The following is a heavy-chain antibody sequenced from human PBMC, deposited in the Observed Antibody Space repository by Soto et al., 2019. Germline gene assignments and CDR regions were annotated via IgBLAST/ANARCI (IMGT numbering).Heavy chain of an antibody. V-gene: IGHV4-59*01. D-gene: IGHD1-1*01. CDR3: ARDPGTTPYFDY. Sequence: SETLSLTCTVSGGSISSYYWSWIRQPPGKGLEWIGYIYYSGSTNYNPSLKSRVTISVDTSKNQFSLKLSSVTAADTAVYYCARDPGTTPYFDYWGQGTLVTVSS. CDR2: IYYSGST. J-gene: IGHJ4*02. CDR1: GGSISSYY.